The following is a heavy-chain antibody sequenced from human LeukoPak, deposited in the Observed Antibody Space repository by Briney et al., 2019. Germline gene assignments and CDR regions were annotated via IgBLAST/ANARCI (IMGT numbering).Heavy chain of an antibody. Sequence: GGSLRLSCAASGFTFSSYTMNWVRQAPGKGLEWVSSISGTSSYIFYADSVRGRFTISRDNAKNSLYLQMNSLRAEDTAVYYCARESSSYVWGSYRSTGFDYWGQGTLVTVSS. V-gene: IGHV3-21*01. CDR1: GFTFSSYT. D-gene: IGHD3-16*02. J-gene: IGHJ4*02. CDR2: ISGTSSYI. CDR3: ARESSSYVWGSYRSTGFDY.